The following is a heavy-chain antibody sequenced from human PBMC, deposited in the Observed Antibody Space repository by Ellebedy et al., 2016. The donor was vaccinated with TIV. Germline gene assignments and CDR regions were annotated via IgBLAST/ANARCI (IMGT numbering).Heavy chain of an antibody. V-gene: IGHV3-53*01. D-gene: IGHD2-8*02. CDR1: GFTVRSNY. CDR3: ARTDCSGRSCYSFFNH. CDR2: QHSTDIP. Sequence: GGSLRLSCVASGFTVRSNYMFWVRQAPGKGLEWVALQHSTDIPYYADSVRGRFTVSRDDSQNKLFLQMNNLRGDDTAVYYCARTDCSGRSCYSFFNHWGQGTLVTVSS. J-gene: IGHJ1*01.